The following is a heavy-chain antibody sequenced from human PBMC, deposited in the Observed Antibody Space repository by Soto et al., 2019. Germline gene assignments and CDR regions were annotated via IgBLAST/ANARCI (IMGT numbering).Heavy chain of an antibody. CDR2: IYYSGST. Sequence: PSETLSLTCTVSGGSISSYYWSWIRQPPGKGLEWIGYIYYSGSTNYNPSLKSRVTISVDTSKNQFSLKLSSVTAADTAVYYCARVGSGYSYGIDYWGQGTLVT. D-gene: IGHD5-18*01. CDR3: ARVGSGYSYGIDY. J-gene: IGHJ4*02. V-gene: IGHV4-59*01. CDR1: GGSISSYY.